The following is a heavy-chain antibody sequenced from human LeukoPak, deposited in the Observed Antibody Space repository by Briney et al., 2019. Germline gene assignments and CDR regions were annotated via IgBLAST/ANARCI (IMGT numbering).Heavy chain of an antibody. Sequence: PGGSLRLSCAASGFTVSSNYMTWVRQAPGKGLEWVSVIYTGGITFYADSVKGRFTISRDNSKNTLYLQMNSLRAEDTAVYYCARDYYGSGTYSAFDTWGQGTMVSVSS. J-gene: IGHJ3*02. V-gene: IGHV3-53*01. D-gene: IGHD3-10*01. CDR2: IYTGGIT. CDR3: ARDYYGSGTYSAFDT. CDR1: GFTVSSNY.